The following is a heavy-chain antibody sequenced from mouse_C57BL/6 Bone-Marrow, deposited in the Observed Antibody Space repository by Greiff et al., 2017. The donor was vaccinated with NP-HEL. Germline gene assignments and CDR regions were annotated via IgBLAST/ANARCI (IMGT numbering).Heavy chain of an antibody. J-gene: IGHJ1*03. D-gene: IGHD1-1*01. V-gene: IGHV8-12*01. CDR3: ARRVFITTVVYWYFDV. CDR2: IYWDDDK. Sequence: VMLVESGPGILQSSQTLSLTCSFSGFSLSTSGMGVSWIRQPSGKGLEWLAHIYWDDDKRYNPSLKSRLTISKDTSRNQVFLKITSVDTADTATYYCARRVFITTVVYWYFDVWGTGTTVTVSS. CDR1: GFSLSTSGMG.